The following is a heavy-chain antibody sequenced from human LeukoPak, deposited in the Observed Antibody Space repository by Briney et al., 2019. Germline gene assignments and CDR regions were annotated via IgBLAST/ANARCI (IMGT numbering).Heavy chain of an antibody. Sequence: GGSLRLSCAASGFTFSDYYMSWIRQAPGKGLEWVSYISSSGSTIYYADSVKGRFTISRDNAKNSLYLQMNSLRAEDKAVYYCARWLGYCSGGSCYETGVIDYWGQGTLVTVSS. J-gene: IGHJ4*02. CDR2: ISSSGSTI. V-gene: IGHV3-11*04. D-gene: IGHD2-15*01. CDR3: ARWLGYCSGGSCYETGVIDY. CDR1: GFTFSDYY.